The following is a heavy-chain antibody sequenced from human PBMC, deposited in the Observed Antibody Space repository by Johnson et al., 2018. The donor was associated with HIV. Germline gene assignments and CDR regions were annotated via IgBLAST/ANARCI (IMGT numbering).Heavy chain of an antibody. J-gene: IGHJ3*02. Sequence: QVQLVESGGGLVKPGGSLRLSCAASGFTFSSYAMHWVRQAPGKGLEWVAVISYDGSNKYYADSVKCRFTISRDNSKNTLYLQMNSLRDEDTALYYCARDVGLWFGELRSGDAFDIWGQGTMVTVSS. CDR2: ISYDGSNK. V-gene: IGHV3-30*04. D-gene: IGHD3-10*01. CDR1: GFTFSSYA. CDR3: ARDVGLWFGELRSGDAFDI.